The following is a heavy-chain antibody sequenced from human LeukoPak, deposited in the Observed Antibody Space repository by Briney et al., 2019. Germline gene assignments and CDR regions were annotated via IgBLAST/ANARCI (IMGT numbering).Heavy chain of an antibody. Sequence: SETLSLTCTVSGGSISSYYWSWIRQPPGKGLEWIGYIYYSGSTNYNPSLKSRVTISVDTSKNQFSLKLSSVTAADTAVYYCARVGVSYDILTGYSHAFDIWGQGTMVTVSS. D-gene: IGHD3-9*01. CDR2: IYYSGST. CDR1: GGSISSYY. CDR3: ARVGVSYDILTGYSHAFDI. J-gene: IGHJ3*02. V-gene: IGHV4-59*01.